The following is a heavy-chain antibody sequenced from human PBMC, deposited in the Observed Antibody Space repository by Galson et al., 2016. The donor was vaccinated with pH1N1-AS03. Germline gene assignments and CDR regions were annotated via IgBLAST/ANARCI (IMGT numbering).Heavy chain of an antibody. D-gene: IGHD3-22*01. Sequence: SLRLSCAASGFTISKYGMHWVRQAPGKGLEWMAIIWNDGGTTHYADSVKGRFTISRDNSKNTLYLQMNSLRGEDTAVYYCVRDDDSSGYYPDSWGRGTLVTVSP. J-gene: IGHJ4*02. CDR3: VRDDDSSGYYPDS. CDR1: GFTISKYG. V-gene: IGHV3-33*01. CDR2: IWNDGGTT.